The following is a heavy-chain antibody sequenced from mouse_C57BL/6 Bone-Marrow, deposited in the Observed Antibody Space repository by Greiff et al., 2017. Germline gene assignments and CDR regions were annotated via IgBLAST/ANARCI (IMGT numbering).Heavy chain of an antibody. CDR2: ISDGGSYT. CDR3: ARDRWFYYAMDY. V-gene: IGHV5-4*01. J-gene: IGHJ4*01. CDR1: GFTFSSYA. Sequence: EVHLVESGGGLVKPGGSLKLSCAASGFTFSSYAMSWVRQTPEKRLEWVATISDGGSYTYYPDNVKGRFTISRDNAKNNLYLQMRHLKSEDTAMYYCARDRWFYYAMDYWGQGTSVTVSA. D-gene: IGHD1-1*02.